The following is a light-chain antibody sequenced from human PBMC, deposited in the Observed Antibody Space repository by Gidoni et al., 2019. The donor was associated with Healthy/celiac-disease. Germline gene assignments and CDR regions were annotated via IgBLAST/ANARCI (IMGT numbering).Light chain of an antibody. J-gene: IGKJ4*01. CDR1: QCISSW. CDR3: QQAYISPFT. CDR2: AAS. V-gene: IGKV1-12*01. Sequence: IQLPQSPSSVSASVGDSVTITCRESQCISSWLAWYQQKPGKAPKLLIYAASSWQTGVPSRFSGSGSGTGFTLTISSLQPGDFVTYYCQQAYISPFTFGGGTKVEIK.